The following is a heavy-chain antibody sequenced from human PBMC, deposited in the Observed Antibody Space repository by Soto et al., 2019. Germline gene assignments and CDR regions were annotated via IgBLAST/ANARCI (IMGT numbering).Heavy chain of an antibody. Sequence: PSETLSLTYAVYGGSFSGYYWSLIRQPPGKGLEWIGEINHSGSTNYNPSLKSRVTISVDTSKNQFSLKLSSVTAADTAVYYCARGRRRLAAAKYYFDYWGQGTLVTVSS. D-gene: IGHD6-13*01. V-gene: IGHV4-34*01. CDR3: ARGRRRLAAAKYYFDY. J-gene: IGHJ4*02. CDR1: GGSFSGYY. CDR2: INHSGST.